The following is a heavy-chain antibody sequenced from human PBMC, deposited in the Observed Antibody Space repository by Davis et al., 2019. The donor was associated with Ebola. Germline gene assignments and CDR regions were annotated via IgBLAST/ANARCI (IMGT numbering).Heavy chain of an antibody. D-gene: IGHD5-12*01. V-gene: IGHV3-30-3*01. Sequence: GESLKISCAASGFTFSSYAMHWVRQAPGKGLEWVAVISYDGSNKYYADSVKGRFTISRDNSKNTLYLQMNSLRAEDTAVYYCARLQPLYSGYDYGDYWGQGTLVTVSS. CDR3: ARLQPLYSGYDYGDY. J-gene: IGHJ4*02. CDR1: GFTFSSYA. CDR2: ISYDGSNK.